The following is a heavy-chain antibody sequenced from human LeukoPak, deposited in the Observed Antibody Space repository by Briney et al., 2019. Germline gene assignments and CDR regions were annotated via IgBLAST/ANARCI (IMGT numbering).Heavy chain of an antibody. CDR1: GYTFTSYG. CDR2: ISAYNGNT. J-gene: IGHJ4*02. V-gene: IGHV1-18*01. CDR3: ARARGGGSSPNLNDY. Sequence: ASVKVSCKASGYTFTSYGISWVRQAPGQGLEWMGWISAYNGNTNYAQKLQGRVTMTTDTSTSTAYMELRSMRSDDTAVYSCARARGGGSSPNLNDYWGQGTLVTVS. D-gene: IGHD2-15*01.